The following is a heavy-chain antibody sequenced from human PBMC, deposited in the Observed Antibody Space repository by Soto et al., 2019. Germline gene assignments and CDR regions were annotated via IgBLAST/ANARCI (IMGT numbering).Heavy chain of an antibody. J-gene: IGHJ3*02. CDR3: ASTYGGNLTDAFDI. CDR1: GYSFTSYW. CDR2: IYPGDSDT. V-gene: IGHV5-51*01. D-gene: IGHD4-17*01. Sequence: GESLTLSCNGSGYSFTSYWIGWVRQMPGKGLEWMGIIYPGDSDTRYSPSFQGQVTISADKAISTAYLQWSSRKASDTAMYYCASTYGGNLTDAFDIWGQGTMVPVSS.